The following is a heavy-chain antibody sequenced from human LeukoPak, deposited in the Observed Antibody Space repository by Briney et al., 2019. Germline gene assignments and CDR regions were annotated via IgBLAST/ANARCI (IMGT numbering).Heavy chain of an antibody. D-gene: IGHD6-19*01. J-gene: IGHJ4*02. CDR3: ASGPYSSGWYPMGY. CDR1: GFTFSSYG. CDR2: VRHDGSNK. Sequence: GGSLRLSCAASGFTFSSYGMHWVRQAPGKGLEWVAFVRHDGSNKYYAASVKGRCTISRDNSKNTLYLQMNSLRAEDTAVYYCASGPYSSGWYPMGYWGQGTLVTVSS. V-gene: IGHV3-30*02.